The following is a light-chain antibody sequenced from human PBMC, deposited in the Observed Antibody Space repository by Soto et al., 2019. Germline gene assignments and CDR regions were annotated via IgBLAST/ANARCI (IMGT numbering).Light chain of an antibody. V-gene: IGKV3-15*01. CDR2: GAS. J-gene: IGKJ5*01. CDR3: QQYNNWPLT. CDR1: QNVVTN. Sequence: DIVITQSPSTLSVSPGERDTLSCRASQNVVTNLAWYQQIPGQAPRLLIYGASTRATGIPARFSGSGSGTEFTLTISSLQSEDFAVYYCQQYNNWPLTFGQGTRLEIK.